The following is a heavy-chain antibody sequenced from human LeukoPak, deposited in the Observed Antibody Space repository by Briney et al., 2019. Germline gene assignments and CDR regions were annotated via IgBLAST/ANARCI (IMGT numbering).Heavy chain of an antibody. V-gene: IGHV3-48*03. Sequence: TGGSLRLSCAASGFTFSSYVMNWVRQAPGKGLEWVPYISSSGSTIYYADSVKGRFTISRDNAKNSLYLQMNSLRAEDTAVYYCARSKGIAVAGTIDPWGQGTLVTVSS. CDR2: ISSSGSTI. J-gene: IGHJ5*02. CDR1: GFTFSSYV. CDR3: ARSKGIAVAGTIDP. D-gene: IGHD6-19*01.